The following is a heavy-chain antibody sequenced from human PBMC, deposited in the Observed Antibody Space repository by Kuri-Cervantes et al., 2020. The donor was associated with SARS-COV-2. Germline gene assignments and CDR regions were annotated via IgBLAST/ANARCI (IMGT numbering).Heavy chain of an antibody. Sequence: GSLRLSCAVYGGSFSGYYWSWIRQPPGKGLEWIGEIIHSGSTNYNPSLKSRVTISVDTSKNQFSLKLSSVTAADTAVYYCARGWYPVGATILYYFDYWGQGTLVTVSS. V-gene: IGHV4-34*01. CDR2: IIHSGST. D-gene: IGHD1-26*01. CDR1: GGSFSGYY. J-gene: IGHJ4*02. CDR3: ARGWYPVGATILYYFDY.